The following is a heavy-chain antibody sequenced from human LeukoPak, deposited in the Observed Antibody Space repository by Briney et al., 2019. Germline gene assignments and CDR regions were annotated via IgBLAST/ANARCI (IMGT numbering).Heavy chain of an antibody. CDR2: ISGSGGHT. CDR3: AKFFRRVAPLREYYDC. J-gene: IGHJ4*02. Sequence: GGSLRLSCATSGFAFQTYALSWVRQAPGQGLEWVSTISGSGGHTYHADSVKGRYTISRDNSRDTLYLQMNSLRAEDTAVYYCAKFFRRVAPLREYYDCWGQGTLVTVSS. D-gene: IGHD5-12*01. V-gene: IGHV3-23*01. CDR1: GFAFQTYA.